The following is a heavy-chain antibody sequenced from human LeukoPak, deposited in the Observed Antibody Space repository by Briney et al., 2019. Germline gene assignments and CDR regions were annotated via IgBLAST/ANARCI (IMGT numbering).Heavy chain of an antibody. Sequence: ASVKVSCKVSGYTLTELSMHWVRQAPGKGLEWMGGFDPEDGETIYAQKFQGRVTMTEDTSTDTAYMELSSLRSEDTAVYYCATRGSLYDILTGYYRQGYYFDYWGQGTLVTVSS. J-gene: IGHJ4*02. CDR3: ATRGSLYDILTGYYRQGYYFDY. D-gene: IGHD3-9*01. CDR1: GYTLTELS. CDR2: FDPEDGET. V-gene: IGHV1-24*01.